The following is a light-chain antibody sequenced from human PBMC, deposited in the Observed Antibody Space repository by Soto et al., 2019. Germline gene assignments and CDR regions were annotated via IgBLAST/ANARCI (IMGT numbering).Light chain of an antibody. J-gene: IGKJ5*01. Sequence: PGERATLSCRASQSFSSYLAWYQQKPGQAPRLLIYDASKRATDIPARFSGRGSGTDFTLTISSLEPEDFAVYYCQQRSNWPPVITFGQGTRLEIK. CDR1: QSFSSY. CDR2: DAS. V-gene: IGKV3-11*01. CDR3: QQRSNWPPVIT.